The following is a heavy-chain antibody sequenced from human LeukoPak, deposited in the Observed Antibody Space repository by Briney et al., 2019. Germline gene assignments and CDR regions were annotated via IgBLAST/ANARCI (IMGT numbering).Heavy chain of an antibody. CDR3: ARDRTEAVIGSGIYYYMDV. CDR1: GFTFSSYW. V-gene: IGHV3-74*01. J-gene: IGHJ6*03. CDR2: INSDGSST. Sequence: GGSLRLSCAASGFTFSSYWMHWVRQAPGKGLVWVSRINSDGSSTSYADSVKGRFTISRDNAKNTLYLQVNSLRAEDTAVYYCARDRTEAVIGSGIYYYMDVWGKGTTVTVSS. D-gene: IGHD3-10*01.